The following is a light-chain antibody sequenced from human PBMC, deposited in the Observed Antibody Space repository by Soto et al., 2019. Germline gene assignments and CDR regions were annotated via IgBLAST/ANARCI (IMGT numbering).Light chain of an antibody. Sequence: QSVLTQSPSASASLGASVKLTCTLSSGHSSYAIAWHQQQPETGPRYLMKLNSDGSHSKGDGIPDRFSGSSSGAERYLTISSLQSEDEADYYCQTWGSGSHVVFGGGTKVTVL. CDR3: QTWGSGSHVV. CDR2: LNSDGSH. CDR1: SGHSSYA. V-gene: IGLV4-69*01. J-gene: IGLJ2*01.